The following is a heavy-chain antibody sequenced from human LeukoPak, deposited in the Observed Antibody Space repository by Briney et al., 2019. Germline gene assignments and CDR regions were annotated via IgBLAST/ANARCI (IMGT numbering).Heavy chain of an antibody. CDR1: GDSVSSNSAA. CDR3: ARDSSILSRGWFYYFDY. D-gene: IGHD6-19*01. J-gene: IGHJ4*02. CDR2: TYYRSKWYN. Sequence: SQTLSLTCSISGDSVSSNSAAWNWIRQSPSRGLEWLGRTYYRSKWYNDYAVSVKSRITINPDTSKNQSSLQLNSVTPEDTAVYYCARDSSILSRGWFYYFDYWGQGTPVTVSS. V-gene: IGHV6-1*01.